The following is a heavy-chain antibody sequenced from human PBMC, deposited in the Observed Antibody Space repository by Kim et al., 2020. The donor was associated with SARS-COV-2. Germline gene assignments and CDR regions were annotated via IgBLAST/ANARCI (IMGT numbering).Heavy chain of an antibody. CDR3: ASRNYYDSSGSYFDY. J-gene: IGHJ4*02. V-gene: IGHV4-39*01. Sequence: PPRRSRVTISVDTSKNQCSLKRSSVTAADTAVYYCASRNYYDSSGSYFDYWGQGTLVTVSS. D-gene: IGHD3-22*01.